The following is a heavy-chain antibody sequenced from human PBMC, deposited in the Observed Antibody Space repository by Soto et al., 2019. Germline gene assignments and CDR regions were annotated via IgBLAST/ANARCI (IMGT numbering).Heavy chain of an antibody. D-gene: IGHD2-2*01. J-gene: IGHJ4*02. CDR2: ISGSGGST. Sequence: EVQVLESGGGLVQPGGALRLSCVASGFTFTTYAMTWVRQAPGKGLEWVSIISGSGGSTHYADSVKGRFIISRDNSKNTLYLQMNGLRVEDTAVYYCAKTGFGRYCSSTSCVHFDYCGQGTLVTVSS. V-gene: IGHV3-23*01. CDR3: AKTGFGRYCSSTSCVHFDY. CDR1: GFTFTTYA.